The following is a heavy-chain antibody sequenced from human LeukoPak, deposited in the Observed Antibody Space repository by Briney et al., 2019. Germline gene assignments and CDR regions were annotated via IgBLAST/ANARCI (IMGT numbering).Heavy chain of an antibody. CDR3: ARGQYDSSGYPFDYFDY. J-gene: IGHJ4*02. CDR1: GGSISSGSYY. Sequence: PSQTLSLTCTVSGGSISSGSYYWSWIRQPAGKGLEWIGRIYTSGSTNYNPSLKSRVTISVDTSKNQFSLKLSSVTAADTAVYYRARGQYDSSGYPFDYFDYWGQGTLVTVSS. V-gene: IGHV4-61*02. D-gene: IGHD3-22*01. CDR2: IYTSGST.